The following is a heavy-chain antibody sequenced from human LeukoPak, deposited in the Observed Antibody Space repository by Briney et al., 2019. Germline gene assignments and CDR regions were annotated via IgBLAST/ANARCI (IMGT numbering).Heavy chain of an antibody. D-gene: IGHD3-10*01. CDR1: GGSFSGYY. CDR2: IKHSGST. V-gene: IGHV4-34*01. CDR3: ARGVGLATMVRGWGNYYYYYMDV. Sequence: PSETLSLTCAVYGGSFSGYYWSWIRQPPGKGLEWIGEIKHSGSTNYNPSLESRVTISVATSKNQFSLKLSSVTAADTAVYYCARGVGLATMVRGWGNYYYYYMDVWGKGTTVTISS. J-gene: IGHJ6*03.